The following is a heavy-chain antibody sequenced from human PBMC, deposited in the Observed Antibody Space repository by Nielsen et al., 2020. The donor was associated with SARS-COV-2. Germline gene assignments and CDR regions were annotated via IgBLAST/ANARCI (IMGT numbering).Heavy chain of an antibody. CDR3: ARVLLTRRIYCSGGSCYSGSFDY. CDR2: INHSGST. CDR1: SESFSTYY. Sequence: SETLSLTCAVDSESFSTYYWSWIRQPPGKGLEWIGEINHSGSTNYNPSLKSRVTISVDKSKNQFSLKLSSVTAADTAVYYCARVLLTRRIYCSGGSCYSGSFDYWGQGTLVTVSS. J-gene: IGHJ4*02. D-gene: IGHD2-15*01. V-gene: IGHV4-34*01.